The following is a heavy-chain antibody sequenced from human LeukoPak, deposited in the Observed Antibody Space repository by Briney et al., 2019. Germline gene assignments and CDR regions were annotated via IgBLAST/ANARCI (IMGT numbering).Heavy chain of an antibody. CDR3: AREVLARYYDSSGYYDY. CDR1: GYTFTSYG. D-gene: IGHD3-22*01. V-gene: IGHV1-3*01. J-gene: IGHJ4*02. CDR2: INAGNGNT. Sequence: GASVTVSCKASGYTFTSYGISWVRQAPGQGLEWMGWINAGNGNTKYSQKFQGRVTITRDTSASTAYMELSSLRSEDTAVYYCAREVLARYYDSSGYYDYWGQGTLVTVSS.